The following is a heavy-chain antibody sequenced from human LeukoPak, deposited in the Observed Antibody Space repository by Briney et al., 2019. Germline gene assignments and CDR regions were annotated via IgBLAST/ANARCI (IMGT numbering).Heavy chain of an antibody. V-gene: IGHV1-69*01. J-gene: IGHJ4*02. CDR3: ATGGVPAAGSFYFDY. CDR1: GGTFSSYA. Sequence: SVKVSCKASGGTFSSYAISWVRQAPGQGLEWMGGIIPIFGTANYAQKFRGRVTITADESTSTAYMELSSLRSEDTAVYYCATGGVPAAGSFYFDYWGQGTLVTVSS. D-gene: IGHD2-2*01. CDR2: IIPIFGTA.